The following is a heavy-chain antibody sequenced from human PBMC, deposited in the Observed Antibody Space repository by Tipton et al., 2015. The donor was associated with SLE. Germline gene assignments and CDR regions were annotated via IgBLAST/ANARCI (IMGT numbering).Heavy chain of an antibody. CDR2: IRFNGSNK. D-gene: IGHD1-26*01. CDR3: AKDQSPVVGATNY. CDR1: GFTFSSYG. V-gene: IGHV3-30*02. Sequence: SLRLSCAASGFTFSSYGMHWVRQAPGKGLEWVAFIRFNGSNKYYADSVKGRFTISRDNSKNTLYLQMNSLRAEDTAVYYCAKDQSPVVGATNYWGQGTLVTVSS. J-gene: IGHJ4*02.